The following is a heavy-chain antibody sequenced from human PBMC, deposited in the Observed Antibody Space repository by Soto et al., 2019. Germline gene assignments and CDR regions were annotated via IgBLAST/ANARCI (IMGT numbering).Heavy chain of an antibody. CDR3: ARDSSGYSQRYYFDY. Sequence: SETLSLTCTVSGGSISSYYWSWIRQPPGKGLEWIGYIYYSGSTNYNPSLKSRVTISVDTSKNQFSLKLSSVTAADTAVYYCARDSSGYSQRYYFDYWGQGTLVTVSS. V-gene: IGHV4-59*01. CDR2: IYYSGST. D-gene: IGHD3-22*01. CDR1: GGSISSYY. J-gene: IGHJ4*02.